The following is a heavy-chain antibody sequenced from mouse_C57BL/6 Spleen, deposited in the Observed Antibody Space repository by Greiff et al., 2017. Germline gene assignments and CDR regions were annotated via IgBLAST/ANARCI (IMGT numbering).Heavy chain of an antibody. D-gene: IGHD4-1*01. CDR3: ARLTGPYYAMDY. V-gene: IGHV5-15*01. J-gene: IGHJ4*01. Sequence: VQLKESGGGLVQPGGSLKLSCAASGFTFSDYGMAWVRQAPRKGPEWVAFISNLAYSIYYADTVTGRFTISRENAKNTLYLEMSSLRSEDTAMYYCARLTGPYYAMDYWGQGTSVTVSS. CDR1: GFTFSDYG. CDR2: ISNLAYSI.